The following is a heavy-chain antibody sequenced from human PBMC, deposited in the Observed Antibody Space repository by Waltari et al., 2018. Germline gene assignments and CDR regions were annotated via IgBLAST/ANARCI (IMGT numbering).Heavy chain of an antibody. CDR3: ARGGLYGQQLLESAFEI. J-gene: IGHJ3*02. Sequence: QVQLVQSGAELKKPGSSVKVSCKASGGSFSTYAITWVRQAPGQGLEWMGGIIPMFGTANYAQKIQDRVNIITDESRTTAYMELSSLTSEDTAVYYGARGGLYGQQLLESAFEIWGQGTKVTVSS. CDR1: GGSFSTYA. V-gene: IGHV1-69*05. CDR2: IIPMFGTA. D-gene: IGHD6-13*01.